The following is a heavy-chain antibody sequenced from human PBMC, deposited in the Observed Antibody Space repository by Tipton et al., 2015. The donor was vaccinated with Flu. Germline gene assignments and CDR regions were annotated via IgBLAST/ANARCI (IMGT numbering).Heavy chain of an antibody. D-gene: IGHD3-9*01. V-gene: IGHV3-7*01. CDR2: MNEEGTEK. CDR1: GFTFSGYW. CDR3: VRDLGANYNILTGYYDAFDF. Sequence: GSLRLSCAGSGFTFSGYWMSRVRQAPGRGLQWVATMNEEGTEKYYVDSVEGRFTIARDNAKNSLYLQMNSLRAEDTAVYYCVRDLGANYNILTGYYDAFDFWGQGTMVNVSS. J-gene: IGHJ3*01.